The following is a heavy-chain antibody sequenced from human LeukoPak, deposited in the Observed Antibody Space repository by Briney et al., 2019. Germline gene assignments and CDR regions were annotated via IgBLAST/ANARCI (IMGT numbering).Heavy chain of an antibody. Sequence: SETLSLTCAVSGGSISSYYWSWIRQPPGKGLEWIGYIYYSGSTNYNPSLKSRVTISVDTSKNQFSLKLSSVTAADTAVYYCARDCTNAGSGMDVWGQVTTVTVSS. D-gene: IGHD2-8*01. J-gene: IGHJ6*02. CDR2: IYYSGST. CDR1: GGSISSYY. CDR3: ARDCTNAGSGMDV. V-gene: IGHV4-59*01.